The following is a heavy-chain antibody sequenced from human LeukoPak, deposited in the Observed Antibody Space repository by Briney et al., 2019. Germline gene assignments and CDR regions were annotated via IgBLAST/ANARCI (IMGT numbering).Heavy chain of an antibody. D-gene: IGHD2-8*02. J-gene: IGHJ4*02. CDR2: IFPSGGEI. V-gene: IGHV3-23*01. Sequence: QPGGSLRLSCAASGFTFSSYAMTWVRQVPGKGLEWVSSIFPSGGEIHYADSVRGRFTISRDNSKSTLSLQMNSLGAEDTAIYYCATYRQVLLPFESWGQGTLVTVSS. CDR1: GFTFSSYA. CDR3: ATYRQVLLPFES.